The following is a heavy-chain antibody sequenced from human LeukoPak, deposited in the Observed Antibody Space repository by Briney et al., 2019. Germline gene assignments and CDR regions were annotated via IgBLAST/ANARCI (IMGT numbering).Heavy chain of an antibody. CDR2: MNPNSGNT. J-gene: IGHJ4*02. D-gene: IGHD6-6*01. V-gene: IGHV1-8*01. CDR3: ARGLRYSSSSPGGY. Sequence: ASVNVSCKASGYTFTSYDINCVRQATGHGLEWMGWMNPNSGNTGYAQKFQGRVTMTRNTSISTAYMELSSLRSEDTAVYYCARGLRYSSSSPGGYWGQGTLVTVSS. CDR1: GYTFTSYD.